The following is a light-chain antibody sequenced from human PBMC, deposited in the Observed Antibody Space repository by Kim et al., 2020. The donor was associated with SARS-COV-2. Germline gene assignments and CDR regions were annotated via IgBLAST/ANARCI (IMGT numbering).Light chain of an antibody. J-gene: IGKJ2*01. V-gene: IGKV3-20*01. CDR1: QSVSSSY. CDR2: GAS. CDR3: QQYGGSPMYT. Sequence: SPGERATLSCRASQSVSSSYLAWFQQKPGQAPRLLIYGASSRATGIPDRFSGSGSGTDFTLTISRLEPEDLAVYYCQQYGGSPMYTFGQGTKLEI.